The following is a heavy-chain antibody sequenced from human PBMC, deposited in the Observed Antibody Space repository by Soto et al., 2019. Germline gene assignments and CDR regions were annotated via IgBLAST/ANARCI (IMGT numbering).Heavy chain of an antibody. V-gene: IGHV5-51*01. CDR2: IYPGDSDT. J-gene: IGHJ6*02. Sequence: GESLKISCKGSGYRFTNYWIGWVRQMPGKGLEWMGIIYPGDSDTRYSPSFQGQVTISADKSINTAYLQWSSLKASDTAMYYCASSPRGYCSSTSCRELGNYYGMHVWGQGTTVTVSS. D-gene: IGHD2-2*01. CDR1: GYRFTNYW. CDR3: ASSPRGYCSSTSCRELGNYYGMHV.